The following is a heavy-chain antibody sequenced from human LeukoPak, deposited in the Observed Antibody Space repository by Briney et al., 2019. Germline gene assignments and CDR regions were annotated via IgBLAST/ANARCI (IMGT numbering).Heavy chain of an antibody. CDR2: IAYSGTN. V-gene: IGHV4-39*01. CDR3: ASLGTLRS. Sequence: SSETLSLTCTVSGGSVSSSSYYGGWIRQPPGKGLEWIGSIAYSGTNYNNPSLKSRVSISIDTSKNQFSVQLTSVTAADTAMYYCASLGTLRSWGQGTLVTVSS. CDR1: GGSVSSSSYY. J-gene: IGHJ5*02. D-gene: IGHD7-27*01.